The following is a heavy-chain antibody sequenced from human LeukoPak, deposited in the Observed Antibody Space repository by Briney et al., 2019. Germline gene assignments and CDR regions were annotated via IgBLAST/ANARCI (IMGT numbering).Heavy chain of an antibody. Sequence: PGGSLRLSCAASGFTFDDYAMHWVRQAPGKGLEWVSGISWNSGSIDYADSVKGRFTISRDNSKNTLYLQMHSLRAEDTAVYYCAKGDFYYMNVWGNGTTVTVSS. CDR3: AKGDFYYMNV. V-gene: IGHV3-9*01. J-gene: IGHJ6*03. CDR2: ISWNSGSI. CDR1: GFTFDDYA.